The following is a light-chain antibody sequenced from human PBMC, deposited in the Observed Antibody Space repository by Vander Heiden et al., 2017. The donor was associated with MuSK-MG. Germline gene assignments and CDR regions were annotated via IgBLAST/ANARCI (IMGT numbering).Light chain of an antibody. CDR1: QGISGA. CDR2: DAS. V-gene: IGKV1-13*02. J-gene: IGKJ1*01. CDR3: HHVSSYSWT. Sequence: APQLTQSPSSLSASVGDRVTISCRASQGISGAVAWYQQKPGKATTLLIDDASAVESGVPSRFSGSGSGKDFTLTISRLQPEDVATYFRHHVSSYSWTFGQGTRVEIK.